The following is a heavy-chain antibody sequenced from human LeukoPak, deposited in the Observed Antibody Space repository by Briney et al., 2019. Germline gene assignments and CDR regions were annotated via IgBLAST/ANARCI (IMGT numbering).Heavy chain of an antibody. CDR3: ARDPTYYYGSGSYPTTYYGMDV. CDR1: GDSVSSNSAA. CDR2: TYYWSKWYN. Sequence: SQALSLTRAISGDSVSSNSAAWNWIRQSPSRGLEWLGRTYYWSKWYNDYAVSVKSRITINPDTSKNQFSLQLNSVTPEDTAVYYCARDPTYYYGSGSYPTTYYGMDVWGQGTTVTVSS. J-gene: IGHJ6*02. V-gene: IGHV6-1*01. D-gene: IGHD3-10*01.